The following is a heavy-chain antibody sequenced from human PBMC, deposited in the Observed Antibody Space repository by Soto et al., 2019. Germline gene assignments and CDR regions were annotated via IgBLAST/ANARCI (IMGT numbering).Heavy chain of an antibody. J-gene: IGHJ4*02. D-gene: IGHD3-10*01. Sequence: QVQLVQSGAEVKKPGSSVKVSCKASGGTFSSYTISWVRQAPGQGLEWMGRIIPILGIANYAQKFQGRVTITADNATSTAYMELSSLRSEDTAVYYCAGGPMVRGVIPLDYWGQGTLVTVSS. V-gene: IGHV1-69*02. CDR3: AGGPMVRGVIPLDY. CDR1: GGTFSSYT. CDR2: IIPILGIA.